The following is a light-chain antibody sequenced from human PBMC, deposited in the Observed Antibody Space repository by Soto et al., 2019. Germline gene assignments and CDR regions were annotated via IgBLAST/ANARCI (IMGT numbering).Light chain of an antibody. Sequence: DIQMTQSPSTLSASVGDRVTITCRASQSISSWLAWYQQKPGKAPKLLIYKASSLESGVPSRFSGSESGTEFTLTISSLQPDDLATYFCQQYSSSWYTFGQGTKLEIK. J-gene: IGKJ2*01. CDR3: QQYSSSWYT. CDR1: QSISSW. CDR2: KAS. V-gene: IGKV1-5*03.